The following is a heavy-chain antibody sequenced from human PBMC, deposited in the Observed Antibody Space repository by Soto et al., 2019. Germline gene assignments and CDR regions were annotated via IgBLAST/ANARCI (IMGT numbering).Heavy chain of an antibody. CDR1: GFTFSSYG. Sequence: GGSLRLSCAASGFTFSSYGMHWVRQAPGKGLEWVAVIWYDGSNKYYADSVKGRFTISRDNSKNTLYLQMNSLRAEDTAVYCCASPSGGYAFDIWGQGTMVTVSS. D-gene: IGHD6-25*01. V-gene: IGHV3-33*01. J-gene: IGHJ3*02. CDR2: IWYDGSNK. CDR3: ASPSGGYAFDI.